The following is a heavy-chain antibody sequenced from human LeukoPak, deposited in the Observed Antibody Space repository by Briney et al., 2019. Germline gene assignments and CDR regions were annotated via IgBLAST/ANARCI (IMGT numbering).Heavy chain of an antibody. Sequence: GASVTVSFKSSGYTFTNYYMHWVRQAPGQGLEWMGIIHTSGGRTNYAQKFQGRIPMTKDTSTSTVYMELSSLRSEDTAVYYCAREHSGFDSWGQGTLLTVSS. D-gene: IGHD6-19*01. CDR1: GYTFTNYY. CDR3: AREHSGFDS. J-gene: IGHJ5*01. CDR2: IHTSGGRT. V-gene: IGHV1-46*01.